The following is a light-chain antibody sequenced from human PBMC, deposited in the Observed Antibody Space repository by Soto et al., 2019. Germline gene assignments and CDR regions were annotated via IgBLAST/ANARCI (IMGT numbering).Light chain of an antibody. CDR1: SPDIGSNS. Sequence: QSVLAQPPSASRTPGQRVTIPCSGSSPDIGSNSVNWYQQLPGAAPRLLIYANDHRPSGVPDRFSASKSGTSASLAISGVRSEDEAFYYCATWSDSLKGWVFGGGTQLTVL. V-gene: IGLV1-44*01. CDR2: AND. CDR3: ATWSDSLKGWV. J-gene: IGLJ3*02.